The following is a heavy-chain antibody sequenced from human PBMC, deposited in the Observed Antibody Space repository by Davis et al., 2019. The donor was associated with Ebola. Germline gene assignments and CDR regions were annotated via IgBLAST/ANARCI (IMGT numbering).Heavy chain of an antibody. CDR2: LSWNSDSI. D-gene: IGHD6-19*01. J-gene: IGHJ5*02. CDR3: ARVGAVAHNWFDP. V-gene: IGHV3-9*01. CDR1: GFTFDDYA. Sequence: GGSLRLSCAASGFTFDDYALHWVRQAPGKGLEWVTSLSWNSDSIGYADSVKGRFTVSRDNAKNSLYPQMNSLRAEDTAVYYCARVGAVAHNWFDPWGQGTLVTVSS.